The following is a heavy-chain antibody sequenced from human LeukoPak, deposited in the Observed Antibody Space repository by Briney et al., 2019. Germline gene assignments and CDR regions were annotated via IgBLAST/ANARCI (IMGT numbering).Heavy chain of an antibody. V-gene: IGHV4-38-2*02. CDR3: ARVEQWLVSQYYFDY. CDR2: IYHSGST. Sequence: SETLPLTCTVSGYSISSGYYWGWIRQPPGKGLEWIGSIYHSGSTYYNPSLKSRVTISVDTSKNQFSLKLSSVTAADTAVYYCARVEQWLVSQYYFDYWGQGTLVTVSS. J-gene: IGHJ4*02. D-gene: IGHD6-19*01. CDR1: GYSISSGYY.